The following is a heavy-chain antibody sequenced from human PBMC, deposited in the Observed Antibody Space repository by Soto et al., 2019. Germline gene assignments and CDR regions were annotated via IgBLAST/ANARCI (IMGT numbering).Heavy chain of an antibody. CDR1: GGSISSGGYS. D-gene: IGHD2-15*01. V-gene: IGHV4-30-2*01. J-gene: IGHJ6*02. Sequence: SETLSLTCAVSGGSISSGGYSWSWIRQPPGKGLEWIGYIYHSGSTYYNPSLKSRVTISIDTSKNQVSLNLSSVTAADTAVYYCARHLTYCSAGSCYSDFPYYGMDVWGHGTTVTVSS. CDR3: ARHLTYCSAGSCYSDFPYYGMDV. CDR2: IYHSGST.